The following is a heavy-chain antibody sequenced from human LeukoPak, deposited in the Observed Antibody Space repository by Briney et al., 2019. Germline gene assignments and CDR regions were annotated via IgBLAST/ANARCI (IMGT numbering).Heavy chain of an antibody. D-gene: IGHD1-7*01. Sequence: GGSLRLSCAASGFTFSRYGMHWVRQAPGKGLEGVAIIAYDGSNKYYADSVKGRFTISRDNSKSTLYLQMNSLRAEDTAVYYCAKDGELNVLDYYYGLDVWGQGTTVTVSS. CDR3: AKDGELNVLDYYYGLDV. V-gene: IGHV3-30*18. J-gene: IGHJ6*02. CDR1: GFTFSRYG. CDR2: IAYDGSNK.